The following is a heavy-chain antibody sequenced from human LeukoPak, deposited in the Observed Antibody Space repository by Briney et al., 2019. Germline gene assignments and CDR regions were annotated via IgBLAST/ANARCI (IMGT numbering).Heavy chain of an antibody. CDR1: GFTFSSYA. D-gene: IGHD2-2*01. J-gene: IGHJ4*02. CDR3: ARDLVGHPPEYYFDY. Sequence: PGRSLRLSCAASGFTFSSYAMHWVRQAPGKGLEWVAVISYDGSNKYCADSVKGRFTVSRDNSKNTLYLQMNSLRAEDTAVYYCARDLVGHPPEYYFDYWGQGTLVTVSS. V-gene: IGHV3-30-3*01. CDR2: ISYDGSNK.